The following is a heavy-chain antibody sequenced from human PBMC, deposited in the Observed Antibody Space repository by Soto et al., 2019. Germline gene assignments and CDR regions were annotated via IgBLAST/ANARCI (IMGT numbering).Heavy chain of an antibody. V-gene: IGHV3-21*01. Sequence: PGGSLRLSCAASGFTFSSYSMNWVRQAPGKGLEWVASISSSSSYIYYADSVKGRFTISRDNAKNSLFLQMSSLRAEDSALYYCARHQGPAAGDYGMDAWGQGTTVTVSS. CDR2: ISSSSSYI. CDR1: GFTFSSYS. CDR3: ARHQGPAAGDYGMDA. J-gene: IGHJ6*02. D-gene: IGHD6-13*01.